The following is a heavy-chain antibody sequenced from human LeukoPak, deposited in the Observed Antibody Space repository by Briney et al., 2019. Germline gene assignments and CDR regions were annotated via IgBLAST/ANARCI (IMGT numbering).Heavy chain of an antibody. CDR2: ISGSGTTT. J-gene: IGHJ5*02. CDR3: AKAQAIFGHNWFDP. V-gene: IGHV3-23*01. CDR1: GFTFSNYA. D-gene: IGHD2/OR15-2a*01. Sequence: PGASLRLSCAASGFTFSNYAMNWVRQAPGKALEWVSFISGSGTTTQYADSVKGRFTISSDNSKNTLYLQMNSLRAEDTAVYYCAKAQAIFGHNWFDPWGQGTPVTVSS.